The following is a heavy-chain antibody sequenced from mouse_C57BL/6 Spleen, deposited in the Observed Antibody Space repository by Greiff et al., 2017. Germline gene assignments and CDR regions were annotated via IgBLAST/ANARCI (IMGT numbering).Heavy chain of an antibody. J-gene: IGHJ4*01. CDR3: ARDPVAMDY. CDR1: GFTFSSYA. V-gene: IGHV5-4*03. CDR2: ISDGGSYT. Sequence: VKLMESGGGLVKPGGSLKLSCAASGFTFSSYAMSWVRQTPEKRLEWVATISDGGSYTYYPDNVKGRFTISRDNAKNNLYLQMSHLKSEDTAMYYCARDPVAMDYWGQGTSVTVSS.